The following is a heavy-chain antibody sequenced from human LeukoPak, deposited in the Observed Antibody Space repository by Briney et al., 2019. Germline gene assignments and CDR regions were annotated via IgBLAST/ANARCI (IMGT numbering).Heavy chain of an antibody. V-gene: IGHV3-30*18. CDR2: ISYDGGNK. D-gene: IGHD3-10*01. Sequence: GRSLRLSCAASGFTFSDYGMHWVRQAPGKGLEWVALISYDGGNKFYADSVRDRFTISRDNSKNTLFLQMNSLRTEDTAMYYCAKVFEVRGARRPKDYWGQGTLVIVSP. CDR3: AKVFEVRGARRPKDY. J-gene: IGHJ4*02. CDR1: GFTFSDYG.